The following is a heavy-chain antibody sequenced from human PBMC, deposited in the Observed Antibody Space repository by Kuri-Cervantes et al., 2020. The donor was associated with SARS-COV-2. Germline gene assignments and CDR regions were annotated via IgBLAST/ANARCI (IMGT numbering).Heavy chain of an antibody. CDR2: INPNSGGT. J-gene: IGHJ4*02. V-gene: IGHV1-2*02. CDR1: GYTFTGYY. Sequence: ASVKVSCKASGYTFTGYYMHWVRQAPGQGLEWMGWINPNSGGTNYAQKFQGRVTMTRDTSISTAYMELSRLRSDDTAVYYCAKDVIAAAHQPALTQDDYWGQGTLVTVSS. CDR3: AKDVIAAAHQPALTQDDY. D-gene: IGHD6-13*01.